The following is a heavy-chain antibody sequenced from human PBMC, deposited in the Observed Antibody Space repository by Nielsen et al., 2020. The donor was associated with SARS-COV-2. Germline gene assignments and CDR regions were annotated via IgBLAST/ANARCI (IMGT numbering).Heavy chain of an antibody. CDR1: GFTFSDYY. V-gene: IGHV3-11*06. CDR3: AREGEYYGSGSYYYYFDY. CDR2: ISSSSSYT. J-gene: IGHJ4*02. D-gene: IGHD3-10*01. Sequence: GESLKISCAASGFTFSDYYMSWIRQAPGKGLEWVSYISSSSSYTNYADSVKGRFTISRDNSKNTLYLQMNSLRAEDTAVYYCAREGEYYGSGSYYYYFDYWGQGTLVTVSS.